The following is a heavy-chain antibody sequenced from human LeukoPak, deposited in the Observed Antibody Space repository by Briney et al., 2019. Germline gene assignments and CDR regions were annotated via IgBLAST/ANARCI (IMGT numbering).Heavy chain of an antibody. J-gene: IGHJ2*01. CDR3: ARHPEYGFINPYWYFDL. D-gene: IGHD3-10*01. CDR1: GGSISSYSYH. Sequence: SETLSLTCTVSGGSISSYSYHWVWIRQPPGKGLEWIGSMSYSGTTYYNPSLKSRVTTSVDTSKNQFSLKLSSVSAADTALYYCARHPEYGFINPYWYFDLWGRGTLVTVSS. V-gene: IGHV4-39*01. CDR2: MSYSGTT.